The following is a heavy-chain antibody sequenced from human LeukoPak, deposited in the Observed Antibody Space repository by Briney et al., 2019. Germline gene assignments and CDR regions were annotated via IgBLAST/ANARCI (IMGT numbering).Heavy chain of an antibody. V-gene: IGHV1-18*01. D-gene: IGHD6-13*01. Sequence: ASVKVSCKASGYTFTSYVISWVRQAPGQGLEWMGWISAYNGNTNYAQKLQGRVTMTTDTSTSTAYMELRSLRSDDTAVYYCARAPSMIAAAGDFQHWGQGTLVIVSS. CDR2: ISAYNGNT. J-gene: IGHJ1*01. CDR3: ARAPSMIAAAGDFQH. CDR1: GYTFTSYV.